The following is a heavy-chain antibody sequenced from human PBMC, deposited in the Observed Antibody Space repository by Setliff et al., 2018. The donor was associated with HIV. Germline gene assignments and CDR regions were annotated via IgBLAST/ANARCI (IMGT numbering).Heavy chain of an antibody. CDR3: ARGGYSYGFGRHRAYFQY. V-gene: IGHV4-34*01. D-gene: IGHD5-18*01. J-gene: IGHJ1*01. Sequence: SETLSLTCAVYGGSFSGYYWSWIRQAPGKGLEWIGEINHSGGTNYNPSLKSRVTMSVDTSKNQFSLKLSSVTAADTAVFYCARGGYSYGFGRHRAYFQYWGPGTQVTVSS. CDR2: INHSGGT. CDR1: GGSFSGYY.